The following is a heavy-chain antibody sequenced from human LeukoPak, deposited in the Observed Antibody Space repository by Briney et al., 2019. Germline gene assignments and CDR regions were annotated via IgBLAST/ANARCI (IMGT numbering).Heavy chain of an antibody. J-gene: IGHJ4*02. CDR2: IYTSGST. CDR3: ARRELRTEGLDY. V-gene: IGHV4-4*07. CDR1: GGSISSYY. D-gene: IGHD1-26*01. Sequence: SETLSLTCTVSGGSISSYYWSWIRHPAGKGLEWIGRIYTSGSTNYNPSLKSRVTISVDTSKNQFSLKLSSVTAADTAVYYCARRELRTEGLDYWGQGTLVTVSS.